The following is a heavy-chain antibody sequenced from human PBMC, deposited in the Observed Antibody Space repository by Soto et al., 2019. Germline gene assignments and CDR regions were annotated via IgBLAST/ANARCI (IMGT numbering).Heavy chain of an antibody. CDR1: GGSISSGGYY. D-gene: IGHD1-26*01. Sequence: SETLSLTCTVSGGSISSGGYYWSWIRQHPGKGLEWIGYIYYSGSTYYNPSLKSRVTISVDTSKNQFSLKLSSVTAADTAVYYCARARCELRDAFDIWGQGTMVTVSS. J-gene: IGHJ3*02. CDR3: ARARCELRDAFDI. CDR2: IYYSGST. V-gene: IGHV4-31*03.